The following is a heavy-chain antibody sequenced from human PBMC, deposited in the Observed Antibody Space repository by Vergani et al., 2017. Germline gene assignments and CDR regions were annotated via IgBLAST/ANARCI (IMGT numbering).Heavy chain of an antibody. D-gene: IGHD5-18*01. CDR3: SRGRGYSFCYSDY. Sequence: EVQLVESGGGLVPPGRSLRLSCAASGFSFGDCAMTWVRQAPGKGLEWVAFIRNKAYGGTTEYAASVKGRFTISRDDSKRLAYLQLSGLKTEDTAVYFCSRGRGYSFCYSDYWGQGALVTVSS. V-gene: IGHV3-49*04. CDR1: GFSFGDCA. CDR2: IRNKAYGGTT. J-gene: IGHJ4*02.